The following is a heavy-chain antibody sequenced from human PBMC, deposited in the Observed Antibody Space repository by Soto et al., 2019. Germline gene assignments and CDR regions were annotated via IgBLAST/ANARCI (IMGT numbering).Heavy chain of an antibody. CDR2: ISSSGSTI. CDR3: ARVDTAMVTPLDY. V-gene: IGHV3-11*01. Sequence: GGSLRLSCAASGFTFSDYYMSWIRQAPGKGLEWVSYISSSGSTIYYADSVKGRFTISRDNAKNSLYLQMNSLRAEDTAVYYCARVDTAMVTPLDYWGQGTLVTVSS. D-gene: IGHD5-18*01. CDR1: GFTFSDYY. J-gene: IGHJ4*02.